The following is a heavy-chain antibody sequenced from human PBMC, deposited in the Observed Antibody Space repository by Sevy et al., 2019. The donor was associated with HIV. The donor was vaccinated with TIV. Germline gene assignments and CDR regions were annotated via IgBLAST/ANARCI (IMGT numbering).Heavy chain of an antibody. Sequence: SETLSLTCAVYGGSFSGYYWSWIRQPPGKGLEWIGEINHSGSTNYNPSLKSRVTISVDTSKNQFSLKLSSVTAADTAVYYCARLYSSSSGFRYYYYGMDVWGQWTTVTVSS. CDR1: GGSFSGYY. CDR2: INHSGST. V-gene: IGHV4-34*01. J-gene: IGHJ6*02. CDR3: ARLYSSSSGFRYYYYGMDV. D-gene: IGHD6-6*01.